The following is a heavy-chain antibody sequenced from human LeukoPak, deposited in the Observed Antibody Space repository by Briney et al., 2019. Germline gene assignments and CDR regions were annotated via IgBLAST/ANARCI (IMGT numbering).Heavy chain of an antibody. CDR3: ARDYSSSWYPNWFDP. CDR2: ISAYNGNT. Sequence: GASVKVSCKPSGYTFTSYGISWVRQAPGQGLEWMGWISAYNGNTNYAQKLQGRVTMTTDTSTSTAYMELRSLRSDDTAVYYCARDYSSSWYPNWFDPWGQGTLVTVSS. J-gene: IGHJ5*02. D-gene: IGHD6-13*01. V-gene: IGHV1-18*01. CDR1: GYTFTSYG.